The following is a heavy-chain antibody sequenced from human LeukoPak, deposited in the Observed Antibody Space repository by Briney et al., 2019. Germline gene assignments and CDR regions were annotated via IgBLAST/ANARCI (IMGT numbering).Heavy chain of an antibody. D-gene: IGHD3-10*01. CDR1: GFAFDDYG. J-gene: IGHJ3*02. Sequence: GSLRLSCAASGFAFDDYGMSWVRQAPGKGLEWIGEINHSGSPNYNPSLKSRVTISIDTSKNQFSLKLSPMTAADTAVYYCARDLSDYYGSGSYRPIDAFDIWGQGTMVTVSS. CDR3: ARDLSDYYGSGSYRPIDAFDI. CDR2: INHSGSP. V-gene: IGHV4-34*01.